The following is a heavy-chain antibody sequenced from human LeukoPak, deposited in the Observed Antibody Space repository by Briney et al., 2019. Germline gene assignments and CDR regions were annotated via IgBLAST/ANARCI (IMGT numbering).Heavy chain of an antibody. V-gene: IGHV3-64*01. Sequence: GGSLRLSCAASGFTFSSYAMHWVRQAPGKGLEYVSAISSNGGSTYYANSVKGRFTISRDNSKNTLYLQMGSLRAEDMAVYYCARGAGDYWGQGTLVTVSS. CDR1: GFTFSSYA. CDR2: ISSNGGST. CDR3: ARGAGDY. J-gene: IGHJ4*02.